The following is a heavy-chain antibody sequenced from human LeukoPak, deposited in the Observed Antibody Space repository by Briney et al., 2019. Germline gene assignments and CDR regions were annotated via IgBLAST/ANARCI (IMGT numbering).Heavy chain of an antibody. V-gene: IGHV3-74*01. Sequence: GGSLRLSCAASGFTLSSYWMHWVRQAPGKGLVWVSRINSDGSSTSYADSVKGRFTISRDNAKNTLYLQMNSLRAEDTAVYYCARGYCSGGSCSLDYWGQGTLVTVSS. CDR1: GFTLSSYW. J-gene: IGHJ4*02. CDR2: INSDGSST. D-gene: IGHD2-15*01. CDR3: ARGYCSGGSCSLDY.